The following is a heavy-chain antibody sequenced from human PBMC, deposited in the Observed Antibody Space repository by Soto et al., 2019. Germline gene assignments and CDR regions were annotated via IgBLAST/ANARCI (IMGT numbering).Heavy chain of an antibody. CDR2: IYDSGST. V-gene: IGHV4-30-4*01. D-gene: IGHD1-26*01. CDR3: AREKSYISGPKNFDS. CDR1: GASISSGDYF. Sequence: SETLSLTCTVSGASISSGDYFWSWIRQSPGKGLQWIGYIYDSGSTYYNPSLKSRVTMSVDTSKNQFSLKLSSVTAAHTAVYYCAREKSYISGPKNFDSWGQGTLVTVSS. J-gene: IGHJ4*02.